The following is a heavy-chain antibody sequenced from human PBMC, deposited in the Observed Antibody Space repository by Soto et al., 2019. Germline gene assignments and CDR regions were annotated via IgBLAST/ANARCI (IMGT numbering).Heavy chain of an antibody. D-gene: IGHD2-15*01. CDR3: XXXXVYCDGGGCYGVPMDV. V-gene: IGHV3-66*01. Sequence: EVPLVESGGGLVQPGGSLRLSCAASGFTVSTKYMSWVXXXXXXXXXXXXXTHRGGSTYYAGSVEGIFTISRDNSENMLFLQMNSLRVEDTAXYYXXXXXVYCDGGGCYGVPMDVWGKGTTVTVSA. CDR2: THRGGST. CDR1: GFTVSTKY. J-gene: IGHJ6*04.